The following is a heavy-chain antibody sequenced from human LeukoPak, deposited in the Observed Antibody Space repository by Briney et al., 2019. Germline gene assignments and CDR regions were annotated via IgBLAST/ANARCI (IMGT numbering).Heavy chain of an antibody. CDR1: GGSFSGYY. V-gene: IGHV4-59*01. D-gene: IGHD5-18*01. J-gene: IGHJ6*03. Sequence: SETLSLTCAVYGGSFSGYYWSWIRQPPGKGLEWIGYIYYSGSTNYNPSLKSRVTISVDTSKNQFSLKLSSVTAADTAVYYCVGYSYGYFFNYYMDVWGKGTTVTISS. CDR3: VGYSYGYFFNYYMDV. CDR2: IYYSGST.